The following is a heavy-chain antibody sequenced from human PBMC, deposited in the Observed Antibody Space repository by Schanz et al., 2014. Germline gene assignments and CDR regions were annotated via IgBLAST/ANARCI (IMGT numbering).Heavy chain of an antibody. CDR3: AKDISDTSGKDDY. D-gene: IGHD3-22*01. CDR1: GFTFSSHW. Sequence: EVQLVESGGGLVKPGGSLRLSCAASGFTFSSHWMHWVRQDPGKGLVWVARINSVGSNTDYADSVTGRFTISRDNAKSSLYLQMNSLRVEDSAIYYCAKDISDTSGKDDYWGQGTLVTVSS. V-gene: IGHV3-74*01. J-gene: IGHJ4*02. CDR2: INSVGSNT.